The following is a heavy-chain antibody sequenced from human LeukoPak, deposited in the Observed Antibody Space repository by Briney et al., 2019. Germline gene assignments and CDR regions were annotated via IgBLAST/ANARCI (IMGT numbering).Heavy chain of an antibody. CDR2: ISYDGSNR. D-gene: IGHD3/OR15-3a*01. Sequence: GRSLRLSCAASRFTFSSYAMHWVRQAPGKGLEWVAVISYDGSNRYYADSVKGRFTISRDNSKNTLYLQMNSLRDEDTAVYYCARDSGFSGTQRGEYWGQGTLVTVSS. CDR3: ARDSGFSGTQRGEY. V-gene: IGHV3-30*04. CDR1: RFTFSSYA. J-gene: IGHJ4*02.